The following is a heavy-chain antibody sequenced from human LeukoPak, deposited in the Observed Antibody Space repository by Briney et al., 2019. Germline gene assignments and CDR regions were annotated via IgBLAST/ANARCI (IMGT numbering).Heavy chain of an antibody. Sequence: GGSLRLSCAASGFTFSSYNMNWVRQAPGKGLEWVSSISSSSSYIYYADSVKGRFTVSRDNDKNSLFLQMDSLRAEDTAVYYCARDSLHDYWGQGTLVTVSS. V-gene: IGHV3-21*06. CDR2: ISSSSSYI. CDR1: GFTFSSYN. CDR3: ARDSLHDY. J-gene: IGHJ4*02.